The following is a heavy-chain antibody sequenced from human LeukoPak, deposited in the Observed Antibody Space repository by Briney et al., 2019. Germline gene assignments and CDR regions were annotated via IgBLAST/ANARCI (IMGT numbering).Heavy chain of an antibody. Sequence: SETLSLTCSVSGGSISSGGYWWTWIRQHPVKGLEWIGYIYYSGSTSYNPSLKSRVTISVDTSKNQFSLKLNSVTAADTAVYYCARDRHDSSGIHTLDYWGQGTLATVSS. V-gene: IGHV4-31*03. CDR3: ARDRHDSSGIHTLDY. CDR1: GGSISSGGYW. D-gene: IGHD3-22*01. CDR2: IYYSGST. J-gene: IGHJ4*02.